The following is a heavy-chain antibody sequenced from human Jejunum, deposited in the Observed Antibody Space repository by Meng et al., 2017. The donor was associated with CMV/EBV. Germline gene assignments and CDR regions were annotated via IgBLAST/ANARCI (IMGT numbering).Heavy chain of an antibody. V-gene: IGHV3-23*03. D-gene: IGHD6-19*01. CDR1: FTFSYHA. Sequence: FTFSYHAMSWVRQAPGKGLEWVSGIYNDDTTTDFVESVKGRFTISRDNSKNTLYLQVNRLGGEDTALYYCARVARGSGWSYYFDLWGQGTLVTVSS. CDR2: IYNDDTTT. J-gene: IGHJ4*02. CDR3: ARVARGSGWSYYFDL.